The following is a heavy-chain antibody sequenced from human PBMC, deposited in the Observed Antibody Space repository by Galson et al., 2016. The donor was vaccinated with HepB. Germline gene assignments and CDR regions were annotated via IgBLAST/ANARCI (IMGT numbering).Heavy chain of an antibody. Sequence: QSGAEVKKPGESLKISCKDSGHDFSSFWIGWVRQMPGRGLEWMGIIYPGDSDTRYSPSFQGQVTISADKSISTAYLQWSSLKASDTAMYYCAGARRSGSGWYFDYWGQGALVTVSS. CDR2: IYPGDSDT. J-gene: IGHJ4*02. CDR3: AGARRSGSGWYFDY. V-gene: IGHV5-51*01. D-gene: IGHD3-10*01. CDR1: GHDFSSFW.